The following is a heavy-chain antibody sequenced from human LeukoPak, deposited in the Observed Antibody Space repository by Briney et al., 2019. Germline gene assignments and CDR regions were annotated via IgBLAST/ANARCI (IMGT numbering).Heavy chain of an antibody. Sequence: SESLSLTCTVSGGSISSYYWSWIRQPPGKGLECIGYISYSGSTNYNPSLKSRVTISVDTSKNQFSLRLSSVTAADTAAYYCASSNDYGDYAFEYWGQGTLVTVSS. CDR1: GGSISSYY. CDR2: ISYSGST. V-gene: IGHV4-59*01. D-gene: IGHD4-17*01. J-gene: IGHJ4*02. CDR3: ASSNDYGDYAFEY.